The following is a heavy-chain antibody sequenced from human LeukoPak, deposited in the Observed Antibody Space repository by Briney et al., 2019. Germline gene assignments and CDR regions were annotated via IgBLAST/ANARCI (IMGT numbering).Heavy chain of an antibody. CDR2: FDPEDGET. CDR1: GYTLTELS. V-gene: IGHV1-24*01. CDR3: AKDGYCSGGSCYSVDAFDI. D-gene: IGHD2-15*01. J-gene: IGHJ3*02. Sequence: ASVKVSCKVSGYTLTELSMHWVRQAPGKGLEWMGGFDPEDGETIYAQKFQGRVTMTEDTSTDTAYMELSSLRSEDTAVYYCAKDGYCSGGSCYSVDAFDIWGQGTMVTVSS.